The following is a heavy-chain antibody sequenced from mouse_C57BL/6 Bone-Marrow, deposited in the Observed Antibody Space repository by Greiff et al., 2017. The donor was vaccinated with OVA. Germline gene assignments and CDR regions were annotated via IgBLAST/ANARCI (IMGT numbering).Heavy chain of an antibody. CDR2: ISDGGSYT. CDR1: GFTFSSYA. J-gene: IGHJ2*01. D-gene: IGHD1-1*02. CDR3: ARLWSPFDY. V-gene: IGHV5-4*01. Sequence: VQLKESGGGLVKPGGSLKLSCAASGFTFSSYAMSWVRQTPEKRLEWVATISDGGSYTYYPDNVKGRFTISRDNAKNNLYLQMSHLKSEDTAMYYCARLWSPFDYWGQGTTLTVSS.